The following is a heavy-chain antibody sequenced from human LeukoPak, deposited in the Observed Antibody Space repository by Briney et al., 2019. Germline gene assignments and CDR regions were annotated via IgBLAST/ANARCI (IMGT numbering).Heavy chain of an antibody. CDR1: GYTFTSFG. CDR3: ASRPENIAGRPVPYYYYMDV. CDR2: ISNYNGNT. J-gene: IGHJ6*03. D-gene: IGHD6-6*01. V-gene: IGHV1-18*01. Sequence: ASVKDSCKASGYTFTSFGITWVRQAPGQGPEWMGWISNYNGNTNYAQKFQGRVTMTTDTSTSTVYMELTSLRSEDTAVYYCASRPENIAGRPVPYYYYMDVWGRGTTVTVSS.